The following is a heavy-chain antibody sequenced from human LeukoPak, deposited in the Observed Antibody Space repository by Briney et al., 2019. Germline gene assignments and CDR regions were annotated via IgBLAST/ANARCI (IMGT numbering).Heavy chain of an antibody. J-gene: IGHJ4*02. CDR2: IASNGGSE. V-gene: IGHV3-30*18. Sequence: TGGSLRLSCAASGFTFTTYGLHWVRQAPGKGLEWVAAIASNGGSEYYADSVKGRFTISRDNSKNTLFLQMNSLRPVDTAVYYCAKRGHYSINWYHYFDYWGQGTLVTVSS. CDR3: AKRGHYSINWYHYFDY. D-gene: IGHD6-13*01. CDR1: GFTFTTYG.